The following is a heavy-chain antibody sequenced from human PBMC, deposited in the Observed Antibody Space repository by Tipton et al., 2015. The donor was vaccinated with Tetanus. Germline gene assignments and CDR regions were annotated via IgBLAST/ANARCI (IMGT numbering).Heavy chain of an antibody. Sequence: SLRLSCAASGFNFRSYPMTWVRQAPGRGLEWISGVSGDGRTKDYADSVKGRFTISRDNSKNTLYLQMNSLRAEDTAVYYCAKTGDYYDLLTGYYKKPCFDYWGPGTLVTVSS. D-gene: IGHD3-9*01. CDR3: AKTGDYYDLLTGYYKKPCFDY. J-gene: IGHJ4*02. V-gene: IGHV3-23*01. CDR2: VSGDGRTK. CDR1: GFNFRSYP.